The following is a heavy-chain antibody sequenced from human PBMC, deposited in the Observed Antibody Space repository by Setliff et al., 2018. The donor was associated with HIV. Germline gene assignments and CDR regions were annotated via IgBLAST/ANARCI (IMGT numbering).Heavy chain of an antibody. Sequence: GASVKVSCKTSGYTFISYGINWVRQAPGQGLEWMGWISPETGNTKYAQKLQGRVTMTTDTSTSTAYMELRNLRSDDTAVYYCARVQVGDPYYSYYYMDVWGEGTTVTVSS. CDR1: GYTFISYG. D-gene: IGHD2-8*02. V-gene: IGHV1-18*01. CDR2: ISPETGNT. J-gene: IGHJ6*03. CDR3: ARVQVGDPYYSYYYMDV.